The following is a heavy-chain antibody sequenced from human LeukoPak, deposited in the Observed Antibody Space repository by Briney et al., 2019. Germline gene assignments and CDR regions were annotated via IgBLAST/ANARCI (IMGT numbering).Heavy chain of an antibody. CDR3: ARDGPSIAADFDC. V-gene: IGHV3-21*01. D-gene: IGHD6-6*01. CDR2: IRSSSSYI. J-gene: IGHJ4*02. Sequence: GGSLRLSCGASGFTFSRYWMSWVRQAPGKGLEWVSSIRSSSSYIYYADSLKGRFTISRDNAKNSLYLQMNSLRAEDSAVYYCARDGPSIAADFDCWGQGTLVTVSS. CDR1: GFTFSRYW.